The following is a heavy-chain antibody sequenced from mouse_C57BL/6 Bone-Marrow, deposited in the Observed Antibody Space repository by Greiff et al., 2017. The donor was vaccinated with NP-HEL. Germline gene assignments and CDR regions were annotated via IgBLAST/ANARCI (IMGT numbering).Heavy chain of an antibody. V-gene: IGHV1-81*01. CDR1: GYTFTSYG. Sequence: QVQLQQSGAELARPGASVKLSCKASGYTFTSYGISWVKQRTGQGLEWIGEIYPSSGNTYYNDKFKGKATLTADNDSSTEYIELRSLTSEDSAVYFWASYYGSRRFAYRGQGTLVTVSA. J-gene: IGHJ3*01. CDR2: IYPSSGNT. CDR3: ASYYGSRRFAY. D-gene: IGHD1-1*01.